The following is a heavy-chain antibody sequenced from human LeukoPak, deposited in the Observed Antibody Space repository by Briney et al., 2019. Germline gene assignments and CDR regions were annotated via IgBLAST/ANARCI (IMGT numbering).Heavy chain of an antibody. CDR2: ISAYNGNT. D-gene: IGHD3-3*01. CDR3: ARTYSPTYYDFWSGLGFIAPYY. J-gene: IGHJ4*02. V-gene: IGHV1-18*01. CDR1: GYTFTSYG. Sequence: GASVKVSCKASGYTFTSYGISWVRQAPGQGLEWMGWISAYNGNTNYAQKLQGRVTMTTDTSMSTAYMELRSLRSDDTAVYYCARTYSPTYYDFWSGLGFIAPYYSGQGPLVTASS.